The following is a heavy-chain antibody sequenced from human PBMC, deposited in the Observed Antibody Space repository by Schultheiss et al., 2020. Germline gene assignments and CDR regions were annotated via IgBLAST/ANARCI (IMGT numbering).Heavy chain of an antibody. J-gene: IGHJ3*02. CDR3: ARITTRVQAFDI. Sequence: SGPTLVKPTQTLTLTCTFSGFSLATGGMCVSWIRQPPGKALEWLARIDWDDDKYYSTSLGTRLTISKDTSENRVVLTMTNMDPVDTATYYCARITTRVQAFDIWGQGTMVTVSS. V-gene: IGHV2-70*11. CDR2: IDWDDDK. D-gene: IGHD1-1*01. CDR1: GFSLATGGMC.